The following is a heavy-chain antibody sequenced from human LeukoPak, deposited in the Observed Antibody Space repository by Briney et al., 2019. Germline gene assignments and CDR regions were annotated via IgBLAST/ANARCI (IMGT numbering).Heavy chain of an antibody. J-gene: IGHJ4*02. Sequence: ASVKVSCKASGYTFTSYGISWVRQAPGQGLEWMGWISAYNGNTNYAQKLQGRVTMTTDTSTSTACMELRSLRSDDTAVYYCARVQGGGVLADYWGQGTLVTVSS. CDR1: GYTFTSYG. CDR2: ISAYNGNT. D-gene: IGHD3-16*01. CDR3: ARVQGGGVLADY. V-gene: IGHV1-18*01.